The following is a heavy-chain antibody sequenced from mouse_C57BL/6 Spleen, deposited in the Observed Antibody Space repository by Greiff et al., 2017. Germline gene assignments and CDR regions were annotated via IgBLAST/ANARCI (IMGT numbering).Heavy chain of an antibody. D-gene: IGHD1-1*01. CDR3: ARTTVVAPYYAMDY. V-gene: IGHV1-39*01. CDR1: GYSFTDYN. J-gene: IGHJ4*01. CDR2: INPNYGTT. Sequence: EVQLQESGPELVKPGASVKISCKASGYSFTDYNMNWVKQSNGKSLEWIGVINPNYGTTSYNQKFKGKATLTVDQSSSTAYMQLNSLTSEDSAVYYCARTTVVAPYYAMDYWGQGTSVTVSS.